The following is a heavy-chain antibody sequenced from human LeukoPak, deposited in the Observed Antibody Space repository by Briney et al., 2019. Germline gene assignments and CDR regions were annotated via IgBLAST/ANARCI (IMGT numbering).Heavy chain of an antibody. D-gene: IGHD5-24*01. Sequence: GESLKISCKTSGYSFTNYCITWVRQMPGKGLRWMGTVDPRDSYTNYSPSFQGHVTISADKSISTAYLQWSSLKASDTAMYSCARSDRDGYNARDYWGQGTLVTVSS. CDR2: VDPRDSYT. J-gene: IGHJ4*02. CDR3: ARSDRDGYNARDY. V-gene: IGHV5-10-1*01. CDR1: GYSFTNYC.